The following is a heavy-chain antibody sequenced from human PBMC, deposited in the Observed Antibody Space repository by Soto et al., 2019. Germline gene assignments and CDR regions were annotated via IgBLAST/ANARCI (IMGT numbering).Heavy chain of an antibody. CDR3: ARGYCSGGSCYRPFDY. CDR2: IIPIFGKA. D-gene: IGHD2-15*01. V-gene: IGHV1-69*13. J-gene: IGHJ4*02. Sequence: SVKVSCKASGGTFSSYAISWVRQAPGQGLEWMGGIIPIFGKANYAQKFQGRVTITADESTSTAYMELSSLRSEDTAVYYCARGYCSGGSCYRPFDYWGQGTLVTVYS. CDR1: GGTFSSYA.